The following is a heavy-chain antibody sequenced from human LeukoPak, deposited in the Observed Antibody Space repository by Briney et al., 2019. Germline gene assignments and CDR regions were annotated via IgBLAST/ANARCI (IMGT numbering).Heavy chain of an antibody. CDR1: GFTFVSYW. CDR3: ARNAPGNTALDY. CDR2: INGYGSST. D-gene: IGHD5-18*01. V-gene: IGHV3-74*01. J-gene: IGHJ4*02. Sequence: GGSLRLSCAASGFTFVSYWMHWVRQAPGKGLVWVSRINGYGSSTDFADSVKGRFTISRDNAKNTLYLQMNSLRAEDTAVYYCARNAPGNTALDYWGQGTLVTVSS.